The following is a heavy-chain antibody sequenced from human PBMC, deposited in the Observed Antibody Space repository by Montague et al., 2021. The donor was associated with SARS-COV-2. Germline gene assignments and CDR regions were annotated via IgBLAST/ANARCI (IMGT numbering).Heavy chain of an antibody. J-gene: IGHJ6*02. D-gene: IGHD2-8*01. V-gene: IGHV4-59*01. CDR2: VYYNRST. Sequence: SETLSLTCTVSGGSISTYNWCCIRQPPGKELEGMGYVYYNRSTNYNPSLQSRGTISLDTSKNQFSLKLMSVTAADTAVNYCASGANDYYYAIDVWGQGTTVTVSS. CDR3: ASGANDYYYAIDV. CDR1: GGSISTYN.